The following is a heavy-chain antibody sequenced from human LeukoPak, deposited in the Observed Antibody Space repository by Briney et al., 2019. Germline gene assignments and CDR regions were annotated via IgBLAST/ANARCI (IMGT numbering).Heavy chain of an antibody. J-gene: IGHJ4*02. Sequence: SETLSLTCTVSGGSIDSQYWSWIRLPPGKGLEWIGYIYYSGSTDYNPSLKSRVTILVDTSKNQFSLKLRSVTAAATAVYYCARSGERYQLLPFDYWGQGILVTVSS. CDR1: GGSIDSQY. CDR3: ARSGERYQLLPFDY. V-gene: IGHV4-59*11. CDR2: IYYSGST. D-gene: IGHD2-2*01.